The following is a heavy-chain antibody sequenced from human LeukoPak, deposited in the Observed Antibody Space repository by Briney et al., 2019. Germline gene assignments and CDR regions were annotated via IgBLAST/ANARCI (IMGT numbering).Heavy chain of an antibody. CDR2: IRSKADGATT. CDR1: GLTFSSAW. V-gene: IGHV3-15*01. Sequence: GGSLRLSCAASGLTFSSAWMAWVRQAPGKGLEWLGRIRSKADGATTEFAAAVKDRFTISRDDSKNTVFLQMNSLKADDTAVYYCATALTHNFDYWGQGTLVTVSS. J-gene: IGHJ4*02. CDR3: ATALTHNFDY.